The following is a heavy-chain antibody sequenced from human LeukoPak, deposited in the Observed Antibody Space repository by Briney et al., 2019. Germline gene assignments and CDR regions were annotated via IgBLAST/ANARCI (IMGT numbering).Heavy chain of an antibody. CDR3: ARETRITMIVVAQEDAFDI. V-gene: IGHV4-59*12. CDR1: GGSISSYY. CDR2: IYYSGST. Sequence: SETLSLTCTVSGGSISSYYWSWIRQPPGKGLEWIGSIYYSGSTYYNPSLKSRVTISVDRSKNQFSLKLSSVTAADTAVYYCARETRITMIVVAQEDAFDIWGQGTMVTVSS. J-gene: IGHJ3*02. D-gene: IGHD3-22*01.